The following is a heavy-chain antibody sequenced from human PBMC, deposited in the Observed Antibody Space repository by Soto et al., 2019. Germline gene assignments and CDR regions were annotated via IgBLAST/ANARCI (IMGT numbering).Heavy chain of an antibody. Sequence: ASVKVSCKASGGTFSSYAISWVRQAPGQGLEWMGGIIPSFGTTNYAQKFQGRVTITADESTSTAYMELSSLRSEDTAVYYCAADFPPYYYDSSGYYSALWGQGTLVTVSS. J-gene: IGHJ4*02. CDR1: GGTFSSYA. V-gene: IGHV1-69*13. CDR3: AADFPPYYYDSSGYYSAL. CDR2: IIPSFGTT. D-gene: IGHD3-22*01.